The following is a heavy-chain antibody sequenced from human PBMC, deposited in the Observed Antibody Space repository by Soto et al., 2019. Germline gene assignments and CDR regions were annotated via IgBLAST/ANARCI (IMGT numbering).Heavy chain of an antibody. CDR3: ATVGGDIVVVPAAIQRGWFDP. CDR1: GYTLTELS. J-gene: IGHJ5*02. Sequence: ASVKISCKVSGYTLTELSMHWVRQAPGKGLEWRGGFDPEDGEPIYAQKFQGRVTMTEDTSTDTAYMELSSLRSEDTAVYYCATVGGDIVVVPAAIQRGWFDPWGQGTLVTVSS. CDR2: FDPEDGEP. V-gene: IGHV1-24*01. D-gene: IGHD2-2*02.